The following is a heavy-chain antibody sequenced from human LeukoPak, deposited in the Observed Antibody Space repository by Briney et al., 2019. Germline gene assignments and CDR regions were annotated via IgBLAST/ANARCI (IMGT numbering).Heavy chain of an antibody. J-gene: IGHJ5*02. CDR1: GFSLNTSGVG. D-gene: IGHD2-21*02. Sequence: VSGPTLVNPTQTLTLTCTVSGFSLNTSGVGVGWIRQPPGKALEWLALIYWDDDKRYSPSLKSRLTVTKDTSKNQVVLTVTNMDPVDTATYYCAHSPAKAYCGGDCYWGGWFDPWGQGTLVTVSS. CDR2: IYWDDDK. CDR3: AHSPAKAYCGGDCYWGGWFDP. V-gene: IGHV2-5*02.